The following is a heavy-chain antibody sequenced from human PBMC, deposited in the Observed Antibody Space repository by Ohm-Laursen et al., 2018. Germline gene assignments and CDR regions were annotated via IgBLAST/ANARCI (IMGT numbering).Heavy chain of an antibody. CDR1: GGSISSYY. J-gene: IGHJ6*02. CDR2: IYYRGST. Sequence: TLSLTCTVSGGSISSYYWSWIRQPPGKGLGGIGYIYYRGSTNYNPSLKSRVTISVDTSKNQFSLKLSSVTAADTAVYYCARALGGYPISSYYGMDVWGQGTTVTVSS. D-gene: IGHD7-27*01. CDR3: ARALGGYPISSYYGMDV. V-gene: IGHV4-59*01.